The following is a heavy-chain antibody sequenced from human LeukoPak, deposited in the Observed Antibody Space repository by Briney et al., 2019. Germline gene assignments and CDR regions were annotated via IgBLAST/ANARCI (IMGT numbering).Heavy chain of an antibody. CDR3: ARESSGTEGSAAFDV. Sequence: NPSETLSLTCTVSGDSISSGGYYWSWIRQHPGKGLEWIGYIYHSGSTDYNPSLKSRVTLSVDISKNQFSLKLSSVIAADTAVYYCARESSGTEGSAAFDVWGQGTKVTVSS. D-gene: IGHD3-22*01. CDR1: GDSISSGGYY. J-gene: IGHJ3*01. V-gene: IGHV4-31*03. CDR2: IYHSGST.